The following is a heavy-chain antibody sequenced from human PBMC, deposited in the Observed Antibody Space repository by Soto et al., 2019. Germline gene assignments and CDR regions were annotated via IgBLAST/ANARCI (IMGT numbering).Heavy chain of an antibody. CDR1: GGTLSTNA. Sequence: QVQLVQSGAEVKKPGSSVKVSCKASGGTLSTNAISWVRQAPGQGLEWMGAIIPMFGSPKYAQNFQGRVTITADNPTSTVYMEMISLTSADTAVYYCARGGFVAGSYNAMDAWGQGTTVAVTS. V-gene: IGHV1-69*06. CDR2: IIPMFGSP. CDR3: ARGGFVAGSYNAMDA. D-gene: IGHD6-19*01. J-gene: IGHJ6*02.